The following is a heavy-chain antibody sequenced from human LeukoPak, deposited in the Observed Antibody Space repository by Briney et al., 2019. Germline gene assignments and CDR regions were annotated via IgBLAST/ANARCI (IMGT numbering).Heavy chain of an antibody. CDR1: GASISSGGHY. J-gene: IGHJ1*01. CDR3: ARMPTVDFPGYFRH. CDR2: IYNSGSGST. V-gene: IGHV4-31*03. D-gene: IGHD3/OR15-3a*01. Sequence: PSQTLSLTCTVSGASISSGGHYWSWIRQHPGKGLEWIGYIYNSGSGSTYYNPSLHSRVTMSVDTSKNQFSLKLNSVTAADTAVYYCARMPTVDFPGYFRHWGQGTLVTVSS.